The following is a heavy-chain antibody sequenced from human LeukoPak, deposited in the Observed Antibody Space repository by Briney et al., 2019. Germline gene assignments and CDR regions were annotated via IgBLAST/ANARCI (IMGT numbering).Heavy chain of an antibody. D-gene: IGHD3-9*01. J-gene: IGHJ4*02. V-gene: IGHV1-18*04. CDR2: ISAYNGNT. CDR1: GYTFTSYG. Sequence: ASVKVSCKASGYTFTSYGLSWVRQAHGQGLEWMGWISAYNGNTNYAQKLQGRVTMTTDTSTSTAYMELRSLRSDDTAVYYCARHEGYFGIHTDFDYWGQGTLVTVSS. CDR3: ARHEGYFGIHTDFDY.